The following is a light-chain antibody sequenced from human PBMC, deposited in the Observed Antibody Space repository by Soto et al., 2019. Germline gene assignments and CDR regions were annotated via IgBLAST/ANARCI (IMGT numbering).Light chain of an antibody. J-gene: IGKJ5*01. CDR3: QHYVSPPIT. Sequence: EIVYTQSPGTRSLSPGESATLSCRASQSVSSSYLVWHQQKPGQAPRLLIYAASRRATGIPDRFSGSGSGTNFTLTISRLEPEDVAVYYCQHYVSPPITFGQGTRLEIK. CDR2: AAS. CDR1: QSVSSSY. V-gene: IGKV3-20*01.